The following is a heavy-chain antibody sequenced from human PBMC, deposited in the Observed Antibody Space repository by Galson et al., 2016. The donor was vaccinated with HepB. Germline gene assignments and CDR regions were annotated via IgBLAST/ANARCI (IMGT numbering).Heavy chain of an antibody. CDR2: INPSGGST. Sequence: SVKVSCKASGYTFTSYYIQWMRQAPGQGLEWMGIINPSGGSTNYAQNLRGRVTVTRDTSTSTVYMELSSLKSEDTAVYYCARGMVRGVSITFFDYWGQGTLVTVSS. V-gene: IGHV1-46*03. J-gene: IGHJ4*02. CDR3: ARGMVRGVSITFFDY. CDR1: GYTFTSYY. D-gene: IGHD3-10*01.